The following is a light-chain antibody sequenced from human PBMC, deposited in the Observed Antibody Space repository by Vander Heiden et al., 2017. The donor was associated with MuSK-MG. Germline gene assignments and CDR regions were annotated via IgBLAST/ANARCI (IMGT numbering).Light chain of an antibody. V-gene: IGLV3-1*01. CDR2: QDS. CDR3: QAWDSSTARVV. Sequence: SYELTQPPSVSVSPGQTASITCSGDNLGNKYACWYQQKPGQSPVLVIYQDSKRPSGIPERFSGSNSGNTATLTISATQAMDEADYYCQAWDSSTARVVFGGGTKLTVL. CDR1: NLGNKY. J-gene: IGLJ2*01.